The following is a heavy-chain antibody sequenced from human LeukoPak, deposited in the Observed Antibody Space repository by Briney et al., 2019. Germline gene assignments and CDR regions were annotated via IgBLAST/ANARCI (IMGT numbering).Heavy chain of an antibody. Sequence: GGSLRLSCAASGFTSSNAWMSWVRQAPGKGLEWVGRIKSKTDGGTTDYAAPVKGRFTISRDDSKNTLYLQMNSLKTEDTAVYYCTTDSPDYGDYILRNWFDPWGQGTLVTVSS. J-gene: IGHJ5*02. CDR2: IKSKTDGGTT. V-gene: IGHV3-15*01. CDR3: TTDSPDYGDYILRNWFDP. D-gene: IGHD4-17*01. CDR1: GFTSSNAW.